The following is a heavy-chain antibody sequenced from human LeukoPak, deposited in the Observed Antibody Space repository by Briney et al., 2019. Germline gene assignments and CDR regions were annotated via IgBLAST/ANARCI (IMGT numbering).Heavy chain of an antibody. CDR1: VFNFIDYS. D-gene: IGHD5-12*01. CDR2: IGISSRNT. CDR3: ARDHRYAFDN. J-gene: IGHJ4*01. V-gene: IGHV3-48*01. Sequence: GGSVRLSCAASVFNFIDYSMNWVRQAPGKVLEWITYIGISSRNTKYADSVKGRFTISRDKARNSLYLQMNSLRVEDTAMYYCARDHRYAFDNWGHGTLVTVSS.